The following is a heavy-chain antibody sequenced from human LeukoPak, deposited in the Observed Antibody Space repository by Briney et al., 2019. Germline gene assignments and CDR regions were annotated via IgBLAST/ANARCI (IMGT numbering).Heavy chain of an antibody. CDR2: ISSSSTTI. V-gene: IGHV3-48*02. Sequence: PGGSLRLSCAASGFTFSSYSMNWVRQAPGKGLEWVSYISSSSTTIYYADSVKGRFTISRDNAKNSLYLQMNSLRDEDTAVYYCARDLRYSYGQDYWGQGTLVTVFS. J-gene: IGHJ4*02. CDR3: ARDLRYSYGQDY. D-gene: IGHD5-18*01. CDR1: GFTFSSYS.